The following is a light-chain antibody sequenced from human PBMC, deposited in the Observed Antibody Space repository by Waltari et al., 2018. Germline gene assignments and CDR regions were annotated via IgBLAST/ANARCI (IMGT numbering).Light chain of an antibody. CDR3: QQYYSTPNT. CDR1: QSLLHPHNKNY. J-gene: IGKJ2*01. CDR2: WAS. Sequence: DIVVTQSPDSLAVSLVERATIHCKPSQSLLHPHNKNYLAWYQLRPGQPPKLLIYWASTRESGVPGRFSGSGSGTDFTLTISGLQAEDVAVYYCQQYYSTPNTFGQGTKLEIK. V-gene: IGKV4-1*01.